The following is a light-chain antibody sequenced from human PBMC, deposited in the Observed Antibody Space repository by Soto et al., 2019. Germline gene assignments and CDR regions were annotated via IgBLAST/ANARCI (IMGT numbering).Light chain of an antibody. Sequence: ELVLTQSPATLSLSPGXRATLSCRASQGVITYLAWYQHKLGQPPRLLIYDTLKRASGIPARFSGSGAGTDFTLTISSLEPEDFAVYYCQQSSDWQITFGQGTRLEIK. J-gene: IGKJ5*01. CDR1: QGVITY. CDR3: QQSSDWQIT. CDR2: DTL. V-gene: IGKV3D-11*01.